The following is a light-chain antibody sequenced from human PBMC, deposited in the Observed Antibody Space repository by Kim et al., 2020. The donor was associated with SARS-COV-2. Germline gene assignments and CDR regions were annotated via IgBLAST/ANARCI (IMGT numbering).Light chain of an antibody. J-gene: IGLJ3*02. V-gene: IGLV1-40*01. CDR3: QSYDISLSGSGV. Sequence: VIISCTGSNSNIGASYDVHWYQQLPGRAPKLLIYGNNIRPSGVPDRFSGSKSGTSASLAISGLQAEDEADYYCQSYDISLSGSGVFGGGTKLTVL. CDR2: GNN. CDR1: NSNIGASYD.